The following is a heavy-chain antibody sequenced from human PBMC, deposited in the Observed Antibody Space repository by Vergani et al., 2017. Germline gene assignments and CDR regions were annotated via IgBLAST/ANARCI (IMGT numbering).Heavy chain of an antibody. D-gene: IGHD3-3*01. CDR1: GFTFNQFV. CDR2: TGYDGNNK. V-gene: IGHV3-33*01. CDR3: ARDLRFFYNRFDP. Sequence: QVQLVESGGGVVQPGRSLRLSCAASGFTFNQFVMHWVRPAPGKGLEWVAVTGYDGNNKQYADSVKGRFTISRDNSKSTMYLQMNSLRDEDTGVYYCARDLRFFYNRFDPWGQGTLVTVSS. J-gene: IGHJ5*02.